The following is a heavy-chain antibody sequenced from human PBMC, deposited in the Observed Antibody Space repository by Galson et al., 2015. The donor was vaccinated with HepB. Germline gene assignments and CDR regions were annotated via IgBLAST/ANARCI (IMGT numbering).Heavy chain of an antibody. J-gene: IGHJ4*02. V-gene: IGHV1-69*04. CDR3: ARQEGSWERDDDY. CDR1: GGTFSSYA. D-gene: IGHD6-13*01. CDR2: IIPIFGIA. Sequence: SVKVSCKASGGTFSSYAISWVRQAPGQGLEWMGRIIPIFGIANYAQKFQGRVTITADKSTSTAYMELSSLRSEDTAVYYCARQEGSWERDDDYWGQGTLVTVSS.